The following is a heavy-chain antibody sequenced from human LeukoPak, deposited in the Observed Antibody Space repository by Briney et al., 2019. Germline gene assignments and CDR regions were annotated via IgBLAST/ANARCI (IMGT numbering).Heavy chain of an antibody. CDR1: GYTFTSYG. J-gene: IGHJ4*02. D-gene: IGHD2-2*01. Sequence: EASVTVSCKASGYTFTSYGISWVRQAPGQGLEWMGWISAYNGNTNYAQKLQGRVTMTTDTSTSTAYMELRSLRSDDTAVYYCARDSTGFRYGYQLPIDYWGQGTLVTVSS. CDR3: ARDSTGFRYGYQLPIDY. V-gene: IGHV1-18*01. CDR2: ISAYNGNT.